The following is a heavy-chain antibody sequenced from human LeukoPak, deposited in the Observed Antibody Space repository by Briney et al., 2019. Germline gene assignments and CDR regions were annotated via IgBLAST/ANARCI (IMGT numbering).Heavy chain of an antibody. CDR3: ARAGMYNWNPPGY. CDR2: ISSSSSYI. V-gene: IGHV3-21*01. J-gene: IGHJ4*02. CDR1: GFTFSSYS. D-gene: IGHD1-20*01. Sequence: GGSLRLSCAASGFTFSSYSMNWVRQAPGKGLEWVSSISSSSSYIYYADSVKGRFTISRDNAKNSLYLQMNSLRAEDTAVYYCARAGMYNWNPPGYWGQGTLVTVSS.